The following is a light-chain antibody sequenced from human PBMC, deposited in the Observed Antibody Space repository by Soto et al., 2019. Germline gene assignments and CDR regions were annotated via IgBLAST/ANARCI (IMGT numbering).Light chain of an antibody. V-gene: IGLV1-36*01. Sequence: QSVLTQPPSVSGAPRQRVTISWSGSSSNIGSNAVNWYQQFPGKAPKLLIYYDDLVASGVSARFSVSKSGTSAYLAISGLQSEDEADYYCTDGDDSTNSHVFGTGTKLTVL. J-gene: IGLJ1*01. CDR2: YDD. CDR1: SSNIGSNA. CDR3: TDGDDSTNSHV.